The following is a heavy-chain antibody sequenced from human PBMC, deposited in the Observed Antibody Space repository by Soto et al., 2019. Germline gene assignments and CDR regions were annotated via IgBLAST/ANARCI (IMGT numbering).Heavy chain of an antibody. CDR1: GGSISSGGYY. CDR2: IYYSGST. J-gene: IGHJ4*02. V-gene: IGHV4-31*03. CDR3: ARDSSIAARVFDY. D-gene: IGHD6-6*01. Sequence: SETLSLTCTVSGGSISSGGYYWSWIRQHPGKGLEWIGYIYYSGSTYYNPSLKSRVTISVDTSKNQFSLKLSSVTAADTAVYYCARDSSIAARVFDYWGQGTLVTVSS.